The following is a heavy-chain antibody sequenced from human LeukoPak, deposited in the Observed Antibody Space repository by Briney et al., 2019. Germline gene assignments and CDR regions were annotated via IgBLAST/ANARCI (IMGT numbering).Heavy chain of an antibody. CDR1: GFIVSNNY. CDR2: LYNAGST. D-gene: IGHD1-14*01. CDR3: ARGQGITSYYYGMDV. V-gene: IGHV3-53*01. Sequence: GGSLRLSCVASGFIVSNNYMSWVRQAPGKGLEWVSVLYNAGSTYYADSVKGRFTISRDNSKNTLYLQMYSLRAEDTAVYYCARGQGITSYYYGMDVWGQGTTVTVSS. J-gene: IGHJ6*02.